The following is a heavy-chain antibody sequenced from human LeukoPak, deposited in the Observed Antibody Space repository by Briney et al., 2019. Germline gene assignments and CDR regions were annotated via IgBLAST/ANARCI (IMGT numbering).Heavy chain of an antibody. V-gene: IGHV4-59*12. CDR1: GGSISSYY. CDR3: ARGRVRGAVAARSYYY. CDR2: IYYSGST. Sequence: PSETLSLTCTVSGGSISSYYWSWIRQPPGKGLEWIGYIYYSGSTNYNPSLKSRVTISVDTSKNQFSLKLSSVTAADTAVYYCARGRVRGAVAARSYYYWGQGTLVTVSS. J-gene: IGHJ4*02. D-gene: IGHD6-19*01.